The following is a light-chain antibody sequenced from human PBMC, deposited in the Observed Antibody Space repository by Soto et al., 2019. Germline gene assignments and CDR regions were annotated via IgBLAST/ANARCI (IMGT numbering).Light chain of an antibody. Sequence: QSVLTQPPSASGSPGQSVSISCTGTSSDIGGYNYVSWYQQHPGKAPKLIIYEVNKRPSGVPDRVSGSKSGNTASLTVSGVQAEGAADYYCCAYRGRNNMIFGGGTKLTVL. V-gene: IGLV2-8*01. CDR3: CAYRGRNNMI. J-gene: IGLJ2*01. CDR1: SSDIGGYNY. CDR2: EVN.